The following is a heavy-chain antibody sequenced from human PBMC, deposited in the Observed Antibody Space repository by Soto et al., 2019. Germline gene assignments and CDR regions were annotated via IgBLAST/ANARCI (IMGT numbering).Heavy chain of an antibody. CDR2: ISAYNGNT. CDR3: AREDYYDSSGYYYPLDY. Sequence: QVQLVQSGAEVKKPGASVKVSCEASGYTFTSYGISWVRQAPGQGLEWMGWISAYNGNTNYAQKLQGRVTMTTDTSTSTAYMELRSLRSDDTAVYYCAREDYYDSSGYYYPLDYWGQGTLVTVSS. J-gene: IGHJ4*02. CDR1: GYTFTSYG. V-gene: IGHV1-18*01. D-gene: IGHD3-22*01.